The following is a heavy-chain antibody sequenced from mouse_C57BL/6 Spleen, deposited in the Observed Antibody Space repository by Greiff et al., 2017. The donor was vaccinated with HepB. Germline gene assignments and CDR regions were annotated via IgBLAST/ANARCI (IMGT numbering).Heavy chain of an antibody. CDR1: GYTFTSYW. Sequence: VKLQQPGAELVMPGASVKLSCKASGYTFTSYWMHWVKQRPGQGLEWIGEIDPSDSYTNYNQKFKGKSTLTVDKSSSTAYMQLSSLTSEDSAVYYCARSGYSNYEAYWGQGTLVTVSA. D-gene: IGHD2-5*01. CDR3: ARSGYSNYEAY. CDR2: IDPSDSYT. J-gene: IGHJ3*01. V-gene: IGHV1-69*01.